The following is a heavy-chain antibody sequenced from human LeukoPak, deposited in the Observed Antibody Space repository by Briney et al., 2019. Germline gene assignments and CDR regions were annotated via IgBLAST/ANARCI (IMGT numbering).Heavy chain of an antibody. V-gene: IGHV1-2*02. J-gene: IGHJ4*02. Sequence: ASVKVSCKASGYRLTDYFMHWVRQAPGQGLEWMGWINPNSGDTDYAQKFQGRVTLTRDASIGTAYMELTRLRSDDTAVYYCATPTERLLPDYWGQGTLVTVSS. CDR1: GYRLTDYF. CDR3: ATPTERLLPDY. D-gene: IGHD2-15*01. CDR2: INPNSGDT.